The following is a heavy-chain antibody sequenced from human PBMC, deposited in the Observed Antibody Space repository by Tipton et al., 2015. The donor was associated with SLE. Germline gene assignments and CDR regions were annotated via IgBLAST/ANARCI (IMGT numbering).Heavy chain of an antibody. CDR1: GFTVSSNY. CDR2: IYSGGST. CDR3: TRAGPDY. Sequence: SLRLSCAASGFTVSSNYMSWVRQAPGKGLEWVSVIYSGGSTYYADSVKGRFTISRDNSKNTLYLQMNSLKTEDTAVYYCTRAGPDYWGQGTLVTVSS. J-gene: IGHJ4*02. V-gene: IGHV3-53*01.